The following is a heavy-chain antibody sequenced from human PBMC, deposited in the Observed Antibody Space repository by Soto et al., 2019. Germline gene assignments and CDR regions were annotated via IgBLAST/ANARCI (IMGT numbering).Heavy chain of an antibody. CDR1: GGSISSGGYS. CDR2: IYHSGST. J-gene: IGHJ5*02. Sequence: SETLSLTCAVSGGSISSGGYSWSWIRQPPGKGLEWIGYIYHSGSTYYNPSLKSRATISVDRSKNQFSLKLSSVTAADTAVYYCARGITANRSFDPWGQGTLVTVSS. CDR3: ARGITANRSFDP. V-gene: IGHV4-30-2*01. D-gene: IGHD1-20*01.